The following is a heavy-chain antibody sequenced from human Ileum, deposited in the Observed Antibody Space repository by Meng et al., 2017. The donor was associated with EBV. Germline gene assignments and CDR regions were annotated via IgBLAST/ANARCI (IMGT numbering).Heavy chain of an antibody. V-gene: IGHV3-74*01. CDR1: GLTFSSYY. D-gene: IGHD2-15*01. CDR3: VKDGYCSGGSCDGGFGFDP. Sequence: EVQLVESGGGLVQSGGSLRLSCVASGLTFSSYYMHWVRQAPGKGLVWVSQIKSDGSSTGYADSVKGRFTISRDNAKNTLYLQMNSLRAEDTAVYYCVKDGYCSGGSCDGGFGFDPWGQGTLVTVAS. CDR2: IKSDGSST. J-gene: IGHJ5*02.